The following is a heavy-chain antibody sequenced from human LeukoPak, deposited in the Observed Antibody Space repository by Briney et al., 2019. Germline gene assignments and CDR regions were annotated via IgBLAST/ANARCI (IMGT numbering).Heavy chain of an antibody. CDR1: GFTLNKYC. V-gene: IGHV3-7*01. CDR2: IYQDGSDT. Sequence: GGSLRLSCAASGFTLNKYCMSWVRQAPGKGLEWVANIYQDGSDTEYVDSVKGRFTISRDNAKNSLFLQMNSLRADDTAVYYCARCPGNYDCNWFDPWGQGTLVTVSS. J-gene: IGHJ5*02. CDR3: ARCPGNYDCNWFDP. D-gene: IGHD3-22*01.